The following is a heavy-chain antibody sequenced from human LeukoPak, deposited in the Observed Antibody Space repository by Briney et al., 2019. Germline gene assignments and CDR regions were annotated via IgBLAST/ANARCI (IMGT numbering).Heavy chain of an antibody. CDR2: TSYSRTT. V-gene: IGHV4-59*08. CDR3: AKLGHSDGWYLGAFDI. CDR1: GGSITGHY. Sequence: SETLSLTCAVSGGSITGHYWNWIRQTPGMRLEWIGYTSYSRTTIYNSYFKGRATMSIDTSKNQLYLNLTSVTATDTAVYYCAKLGHSDGWYLGAFDIWGQGTSVIVSS. J-gene: IGHJ3*02. D-gene: IGHD6-19*01.